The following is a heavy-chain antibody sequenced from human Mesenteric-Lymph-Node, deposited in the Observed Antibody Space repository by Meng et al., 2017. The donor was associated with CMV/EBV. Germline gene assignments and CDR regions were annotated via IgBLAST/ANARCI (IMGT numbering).Heavy chain of an antibody. CDR2: IIPIFGTA. Sequence: SYGINWARQAPGQGLEWMGGIIPIFGTANYEQNFQGRVTITADKSTSTAYMELTSLRSEDTAVYYCARADLSYGSGGPQEYNWFDPWGQGTLVTVSS. CDR3: ARADLSYGSGGPQEYNWFDP. CDR1: SYG. J-gene: IGHJ5*02. V-gene: IGHV1-69*06. D-gene: IGHD3-10*01.